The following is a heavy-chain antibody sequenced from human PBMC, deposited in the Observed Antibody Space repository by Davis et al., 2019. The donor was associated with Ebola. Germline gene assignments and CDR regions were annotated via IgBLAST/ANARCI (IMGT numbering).Heavy chain of an antibody. Sequence: PSETLSLTCTVSGGSISSSSYYWGWIRQPPGKGLEWIGSIYYSGSTYYNPSLKSRVTISVDTSKNQFSLKLSSVTAADTAVYYCAHGTDIVVGYGMDVWGQGTTVTVSS. CDR2: IYYSGST. CDR3: AHGTDIVVGYGMDV. V-gene: IGHV4-39*07. CDR1: GGSISSSSYY. D-gene: IGHD2-15*01. J-gene: IGHJ6*02.